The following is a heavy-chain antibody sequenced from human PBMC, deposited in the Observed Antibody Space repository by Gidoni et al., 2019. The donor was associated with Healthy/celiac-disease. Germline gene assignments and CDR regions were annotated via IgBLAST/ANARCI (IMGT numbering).Heavy chain of an antibody. CDR3: AKGLAYCGGDCYFDY. V-gene: IGHV3-23*01. J-gene: IGHJ4*02. CDR2: ISGSGGST. Sequence: EVQLLESGGGLVQPGGSLSISCAASGFPFSSYAMSWVRQAPGKGLGWVSAISGSGGSTYYADSVKGRFTISRDNSKNTLYLQMNSLRADDTAVYYCAKGLAYCGGDCYFDYWGQGTLVTVSS. CDR1: GFPFSSYA. D-gene: IGHD2-21*01.